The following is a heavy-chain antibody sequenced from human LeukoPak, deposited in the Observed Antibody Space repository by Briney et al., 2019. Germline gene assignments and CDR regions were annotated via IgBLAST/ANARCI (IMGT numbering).Heavy chain of an antibody. CDR2: ISYDGSNK. D-gene: IGHD5-12*01. CDR1: GFTFSSYG. Sequence: GGSLRLSCAASGFTFSSYGMHWVRQAPGKGLEWVAVISYDGSNKYYADSVKGRFTISRDNSKDTLYLQMNSLRAEDTAVYYCAKDFLGDIVATNLFDYWGQGTLVTVSS. J-gene: IGHJ4*02. V-gene: IGHV3-30*18. CDR3: AKDFLGDIVATNLFDY.